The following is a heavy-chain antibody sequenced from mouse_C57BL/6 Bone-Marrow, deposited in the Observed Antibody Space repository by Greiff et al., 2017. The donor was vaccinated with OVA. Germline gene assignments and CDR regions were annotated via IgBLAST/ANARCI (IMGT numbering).Heavy chain of an antibody. CDR2: IYPRSGNT. D-gene: IGHD1-1*01. V-gene: IGHV1-81*01. Sequence: VQLQQSGAELARPGASVKLSCKASGYTFTSYGISWVKQRTGQGLEWIGEIYPRSGNTYYNEKFKGKATLTADKSSSTAYMELRSLTSEDSAVDFCARSGITTVWYFDVWGTGTTVTVSS. CDR3: ARSGITTVWYFDV. CDR1: GYTFTSYG. J-gene: IGHJ1*03.